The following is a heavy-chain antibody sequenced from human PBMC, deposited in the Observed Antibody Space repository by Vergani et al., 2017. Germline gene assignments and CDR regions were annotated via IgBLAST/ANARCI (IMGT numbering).Heavy chain of an antibody. V-gene: IGHV4-39*07. CDR3: AREKVWGGHFDY. CDR1: GGSISSSSYY. CDR2: IYYSGST. Sequence: QLQLQESGPGLVKPSETLSLTCTVSGGSISSSSYYWGWIRQPPGKGLEWIGSIYYSGSTYYNPSLKSRVTISVDTSKNQFALKLSSVTAADPAVYYCAREKVWGGHFDYWGQGTLVTVAS. J-gene: IGHJ4*02. D-gene: IGHD3-3*01.